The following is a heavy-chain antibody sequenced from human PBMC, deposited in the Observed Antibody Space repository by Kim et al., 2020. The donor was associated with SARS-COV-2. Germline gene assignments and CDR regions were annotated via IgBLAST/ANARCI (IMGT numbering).Heavy chain of an antibody. J-gene: IGHJ3*02. V-gene: IGHV3-33*01. Sequence: GGSLRLSCAASGFTFSSYGMNWVRQAPGKGLEWVAVIWYDGSTKYYADSVKGRFTISRDNSKNTLYLQMNSLRAEDTAVYYCARDASESSGYYPHAFDIWGQGTMVTVSS. CDR3: ARDASESSGYYPHAFDI. D-gene: IGHD3-22*01. CDR2: IWYDGSTK. CDR1: GFTFSSYG.